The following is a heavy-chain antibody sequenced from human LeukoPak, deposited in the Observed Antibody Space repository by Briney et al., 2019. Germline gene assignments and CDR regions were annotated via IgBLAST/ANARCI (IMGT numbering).Heavy chain of an antibody. CDR3: ARGMYSSGWFRY. D-gene: IGHD6-19*01. CDR2: MNPNSGNT. Sequence: DSVKVSCKASGDTFISYDINWVRQATGKGLEWMGWMNPNSGNTDHGQKFQGRVTMTRDTSTSTAYMELNSLRSEDTAVYYCARGMYSSGWFRYWGQGTLVTVSS. J-gene: IGHJ4*02. V-gene: IGHV1-8*01. CDR1: GDTFISYD.